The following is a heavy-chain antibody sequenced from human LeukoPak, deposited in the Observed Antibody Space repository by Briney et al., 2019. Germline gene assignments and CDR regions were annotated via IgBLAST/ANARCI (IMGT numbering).Heavy chain of an antibody. D-gene: IGHD3-22*01. CDR1: GGSISSYY. CDR2: IFYSGST. J-gene: IGHJ4*02. Sequence: SETLSLACTVSGGSISSYYWSWIRQPPGKGLEWIGYIFYSGSTNYNPSLKSRVTISVDTSKNQFSLKLSSVTAADTAVYYCARHGSVSSGALVWGQGTLVTVSS. V-gene: IGHV4-59*08. CDR3: ARHGSVSSGALV.